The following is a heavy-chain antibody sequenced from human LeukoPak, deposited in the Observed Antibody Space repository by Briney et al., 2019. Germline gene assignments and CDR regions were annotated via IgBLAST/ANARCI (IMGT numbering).Heavy chain of an antibody. CDR2: ISYDGSNK. D-gene: IGHD5-24*01. CDR3: ARAAREGYNPPLSY. V-gene: IGHV3-30*03. J-gene: IGHJ4*02. Sequence: GGSLRLSCAASGFTFSSYGMHWVRQAPGKGLEWVVVISYDGSNKYYADSVKGRFTISRDNSKNTLYLQMNSLRAEDRAVYYWARAAREGYNPPLSYGGRGTLVTVS. CDR1: GFTFSSYG.